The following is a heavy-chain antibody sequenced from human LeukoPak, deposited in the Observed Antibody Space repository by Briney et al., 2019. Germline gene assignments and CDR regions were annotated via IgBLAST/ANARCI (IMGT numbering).Heavy chain of an antibody. V-gene: IGHV3-30-3*01. CDR3: ARGYDSGGYPPVFVY. Sequence: GGSLRLSCAASGFTFSSYAMHWVRQAPANGLEWVAVISYDGSNQYNADSVKGRFTISRDNSKNTLYLQMNSLRAEDTAVYYCARGYDSGGYPPVFVYWGQGTLVTVSS. D-gene: IGHD3-22*01. J-gene: IGHJ4*02. CDR2: ISYDGSNQ. CDR1: GFTFSSYA.